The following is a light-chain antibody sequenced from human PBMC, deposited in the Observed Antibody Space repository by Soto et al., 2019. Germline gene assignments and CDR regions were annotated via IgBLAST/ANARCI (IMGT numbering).Light chain of an antibody. CDR2: DAS. Sequence: DIQMTQSLSTLSASVGDRVTITCRASQSISSWLSWYQQKPGKAPKLLIYDASSLESGVPSSFSGSGSGTEFTLTISSLQPDDFATYYCQQYNSYSQFTFGPGTKVDIK. V-gene: IGKV1-5*01. CDR3: QQYNSYSQFT. CDR1: QSISSW. J-gene: IGKJ3*01.